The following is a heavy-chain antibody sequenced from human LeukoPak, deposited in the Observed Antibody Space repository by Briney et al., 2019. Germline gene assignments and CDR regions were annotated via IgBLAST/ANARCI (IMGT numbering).Heavy chain of an antibody. Sequence: GGSLRLSCAASGFIFSSYGIPWVRQAPGKGLEWVAVISYDGRNKYYADSVKGRFTISRDNSKNTLYLQMNSLRAEDTAVYYCAKGEQWLVTGFDYWGQGTLVTVSS. D-gene: IGHD6-19*01. CDR3: AKGEQWLVTGFDY. J-gene: IGHJ4*02. CDR1: GFIFSSYG. CDR2: ISYDGRNK. V-gene: IGHV3-30*18.